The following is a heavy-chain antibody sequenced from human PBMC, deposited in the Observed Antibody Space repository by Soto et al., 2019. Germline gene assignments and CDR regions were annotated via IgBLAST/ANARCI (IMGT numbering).Heavy chain of an antibody. J-gene: IGHJ5*02. CDR2: IGTAGDT. V-gene: IGHV3-13*01. D-gene: IGHD3-10*01. Sequence: GGSLRLSCAASGFTFSSYDMHWVRQATGKGLEWVSAIGTAGDTYYPGSVKGRFTISRENAKNSLYLQMNSLRAGDTAVYYCARGAYGSGSYYWFDPWGQGTLVTVSS. CDR1: GFTFSSYD. CDR3: ARGAYGSGSYYWFDP.